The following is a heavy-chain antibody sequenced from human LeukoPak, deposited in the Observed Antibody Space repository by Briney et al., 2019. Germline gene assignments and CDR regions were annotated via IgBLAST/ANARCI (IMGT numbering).Heavy chain of an antibody. D-gene: IGHD1-26*01. CDR1: GYTLTELS. CDR2: FDPEDGET. Sequence: ASVKVSCKVSGYTLTELSMHWVRQAPGKGLEWMGGFDPEDGETIYAQKFQGRVTMTEDTSTDTAYMELSSLRSEDTAVYYCATFTWELHAFDIWGQGTMVTVSP. J-gene: IGHJ3*02. V-gene: IGHV1-24*01. CDR3: ATFTWELHAFDI.